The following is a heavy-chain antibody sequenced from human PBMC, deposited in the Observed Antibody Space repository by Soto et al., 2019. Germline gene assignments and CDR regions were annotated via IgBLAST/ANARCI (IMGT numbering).Heavy chain of an antibody. CDR3: ARESRTAMATGHFDY. J-gene: IGHJ4*02. D-gene: IGHD5-18*01. CDR1: GGSISSGDYY. V-gene: IGHV4-30-4*01. Sequence: QVQLQESGPGLVKPSQTLSLTCTVSGGSISSGDYYWSWIRQPPGKGLEWIGYIYYSGSTYYNPSLKSRVTISVDTSKNQFSLKLSSVTAADTAVYYCARESRTAMATGHFDYWGQGTLVTVSS. CDR2: IYYSGST.